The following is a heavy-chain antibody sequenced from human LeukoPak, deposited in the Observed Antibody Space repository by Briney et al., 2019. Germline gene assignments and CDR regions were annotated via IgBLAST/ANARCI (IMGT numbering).Heavy chain of an antibody. CDR1: GSIFGSYW. J-gene: IGHJ4*02. CDR2: IKQHGNEK. CDR3: ARVRGGYYFDY. Sequence: GGSLRLSCAASGSIFGSYWMTWVRQAPGKGLEWVANIKQHGNEKYYVDSVKGRFTISRDNAKNSLLLQMNSLRAEDTAVYYCARVRGGYYFDYWGQGTLVTVSS. V-gene: IGHV3-7*05. D-gene: IGHD3-16*01.